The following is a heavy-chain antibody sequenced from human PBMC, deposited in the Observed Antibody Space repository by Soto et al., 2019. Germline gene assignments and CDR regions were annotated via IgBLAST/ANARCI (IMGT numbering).Heavy chain of an antibody. CDR1: GYTFSSYD. D-gene: IGHD3-10*01. CDR2: VNPNSGDT. Sequence: QVPLVQSGAEVKKPGASVKVSCKASGYTFSSYDITWVRQAAGQGLEWMGWVNPNSGDTDYAQKFQGRVTMTRDPSIRTAYMDLSSLRSEDSAVYYWARKGFIDRFLDFWGQGTLVTVAS. V-gene: IGHV1-8*01. J-gene: IGHJ4*02. CDR3: ARKGFIDRFLDF.